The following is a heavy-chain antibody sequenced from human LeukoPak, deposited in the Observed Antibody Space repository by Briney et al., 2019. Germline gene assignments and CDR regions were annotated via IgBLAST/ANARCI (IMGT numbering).Heavy chain of an antibody. V-gene: IGHV4-59*01. D-gene: IGHD1-26*01. Sequence: KPSETLSLTCTVSGGSISPYFWSWIRQSPGKGLEWIGWIHYSGGTSYNPSLKSRVIISVDTSKNQFSLKVTSVTAADTATYYCARYSELSETRWFDPWGQGTLVTVSS. CDR2: IHYSGGT. CDR1: GGSISPYF. J-gene: IGHJ5*02. CDR3: ARYSELSETRWFDP.